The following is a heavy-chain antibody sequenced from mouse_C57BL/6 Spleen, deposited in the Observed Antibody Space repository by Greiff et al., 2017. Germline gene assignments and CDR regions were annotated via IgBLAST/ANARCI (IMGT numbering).Heavy chain of an antibody. V-gene: IGHV2-2*01. CDR2: IWSGGST. Sequence: QVQLQQSGPGLVQPSQSLSITCTVSGFSLTSYGVHWVRQSPGKGLEWLGVIWSGGSTDYNAAFISRLSISKDNSKSQVFFKMHSLQAVDTAIYYCAREGFYAIDYWGQGTSVTVSS. J-gene: IGHJ4*01. CDR1: GFSLTSYG. CDR3: AREGFYAIDY.